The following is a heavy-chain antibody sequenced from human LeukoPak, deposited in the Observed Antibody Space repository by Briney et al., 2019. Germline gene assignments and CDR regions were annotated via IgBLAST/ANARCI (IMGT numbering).Heavy chain of an antibody. V-gene: IGHV3-48*04. Sequence: GGSLRLSCAASGFTFSSYSMNWVRQAPGKGLEWVSYISSSSSTIYYADSVKGRFTISRDNSKNSLYLQMNSLRAEDTALYYCAKEIGVRGVPKAYFDYWGQGTLVTVSS. CDR1: GFTFSSYS. D-gene: IGHD3-10*01. CDR2: ISSSSSTI. CDR3: AKEIGVRGVPKAYFDY. J-gene: IGHJ4*02.